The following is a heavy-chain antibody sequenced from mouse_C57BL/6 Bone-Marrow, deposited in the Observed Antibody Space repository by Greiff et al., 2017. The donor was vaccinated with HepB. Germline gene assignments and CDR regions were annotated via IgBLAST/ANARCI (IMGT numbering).Heavy chain of an antibody. Sequence: EVKLQESGGGLVKPGGSLKLSCAASGFTFSDYGMHWVRQAPEKGLEWVAYISSGSSTIYYADTVKGRFTISRDNATNTLFLQMTSLRSEDTAMYYCARPGGYSYYAMDYWGQGTSVTVSS. CDR2: ISSGSSTI. V-gene: IGHV5-17*01. CDR1: GFTFSDYG. J-gene: IGHJ4*01. D-gene: IGHD2-3*01. CDR3: ARPGGYSYYAMDY.